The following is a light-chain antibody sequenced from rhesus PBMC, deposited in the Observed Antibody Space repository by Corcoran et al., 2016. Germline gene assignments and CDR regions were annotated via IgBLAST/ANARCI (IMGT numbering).Light chain of an antibody. CDR1: SSDIGGYNR. V-gene: IGLV2-13*01. CDR2: EVS. CDR3: SSYASSSTYI. J-gene: IGLJ1*01. Sequence: QAAQTQSPSVSGSPGRSVTISCTGTSSDIGGYNRVSWYQQHPGKAPKLMIYEVSKRPSGVSDRFSGSKSGNTASLTISGLQAEDEADYYCSSYASSSTYIFGSGTRLTVL.